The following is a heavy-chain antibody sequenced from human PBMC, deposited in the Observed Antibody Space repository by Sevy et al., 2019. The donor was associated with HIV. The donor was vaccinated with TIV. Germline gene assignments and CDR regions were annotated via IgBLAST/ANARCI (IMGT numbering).Heavy chain of an antibody. D-gene: IGHD3-10*02. Sequence: GGSLRLSCAASGFTFSDYGMQWVRQAPGTGLEWVAVIWNDGSNKYYADSVKGRFTTSRDNSSNTLYLQMNSLRAEDTAVYYCARDVRGEGIRPGDLDYWGQRTLVTVSS. CDR1: GFTFSDYG. CDR3: ARDVRGEGIRPGDLDY. CDR2: IWNDGSNK. V-gene: IGHV3-33*01. J-gene: IGHJ4*02.